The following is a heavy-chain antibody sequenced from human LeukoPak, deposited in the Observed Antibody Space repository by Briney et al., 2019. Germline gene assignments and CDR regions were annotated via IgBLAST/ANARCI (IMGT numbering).Heavy chain of an antibody. Sequence: SETLSLTCTVSGGSISSYYWSWIRQPPGKGLEWIGYIYYSGSTNYNPSLKGRVTMSVNTSKNQVFLELRSVTAADTAVYYCTREPLPWGQGTLVTVSS. CDR3: TREPLP. J-gene: IGHJ5*02. CDR2: IYYSGST. V-gene: IGHV4-59*12. CDR1: GGSISSYY.